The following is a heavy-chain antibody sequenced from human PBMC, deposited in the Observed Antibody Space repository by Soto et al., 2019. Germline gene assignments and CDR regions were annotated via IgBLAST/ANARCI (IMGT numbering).Heavy chain of an antibody. J-gene: IGHJ4*02. CDR1: GYTFTIYG. Sequence: GASVNVSCKASGYTFTIYGISWVRQAPGQGLEWMGWISAYNGNTNYAQKLQGRVTMTTDTSTSTAYMELNSLKTEDTAVYYCTADLPTPITQVDHWAQGTLVTVSS. V-gene: IGHV1-18*01. D-gene: IGHD3-10*01. CDR2: ISAYNGNT. CDR3: TADLPTPITQVDH.